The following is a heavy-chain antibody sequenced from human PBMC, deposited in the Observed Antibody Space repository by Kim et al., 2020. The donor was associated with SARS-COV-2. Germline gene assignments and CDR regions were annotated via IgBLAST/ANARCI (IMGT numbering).Heavy chain of an antibody. J-gene: IGHJ4*02. D-gene: IGHD3-3*01. Sequence: YADSVKGRFTISRDNSKNTLYLQMNSLRAEDTAVYYCAKDLITKEMATELWGQGTLVTVSS. CDR3: AKDLITKEMATEL. V-gene: IGHV3-30*02.